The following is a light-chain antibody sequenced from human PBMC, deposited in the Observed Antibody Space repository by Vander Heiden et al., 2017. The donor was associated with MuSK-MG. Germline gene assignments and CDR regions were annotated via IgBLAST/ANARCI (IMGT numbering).Light chain of an antibody. CDR1: KLGDKY. J-gene: IGLJ2*01. CDR3: TAWDSRTVV. V-gene: IGLV3-1*01. CDR2: QDS. Sequence: SYELTQPPSVSVSPGQTASITCSGDKLGDKYACWYQQKPGQSPGRVSYQDSKRPSGIPELFYGSNSGNKANLKSSGTQSMDYADYYCTAWDSRTVVFGGGTKLTVL.